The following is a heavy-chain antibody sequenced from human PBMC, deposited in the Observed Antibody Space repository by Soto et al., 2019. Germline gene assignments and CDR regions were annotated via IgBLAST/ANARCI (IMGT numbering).Heavy chain of an antibody. J-gene: IGHJ4*02. V-gene: IGHV3-30*18. CDR2: ISYDGSNT. D-gene: IGHD4-17*01. CDR3: AKVVPSEYGDYFYY. Sequence: QVQLVESGGGVVQPGRSLRLSCAASGFTFSSYGMHWVRQAPAKGLEWVAVISYDGSNTYYADSVKGRFTISRDNSKNTLYRQMKSLRAEDTAVYYCAKVVPSEYGDYFYYWGQGNLVTVSS. CDR1: GFTFSSYG.